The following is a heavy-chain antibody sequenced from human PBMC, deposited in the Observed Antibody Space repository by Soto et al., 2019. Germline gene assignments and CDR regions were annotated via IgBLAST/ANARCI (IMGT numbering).Heavy chain of an antibody. CDR1: GGSFSGYY. J-gene: IGHJ5*02. D-gene: IGHD1-1*01. V-gene: IGHV4-34*01. CDR3: ATANWSHHYFDP. Sequence: QVRLQQWGTGLLKSSETLSLTCAVYGGSFSGYYWSWLRQPPGKGLEWIGEINHSGSPNYNPSLKSRVTISVDTSKNQFSLKTTSVTAADTAVYYCATANWSHHYFDPWGQGTLVTVSS. CDR2: INHSGSP.